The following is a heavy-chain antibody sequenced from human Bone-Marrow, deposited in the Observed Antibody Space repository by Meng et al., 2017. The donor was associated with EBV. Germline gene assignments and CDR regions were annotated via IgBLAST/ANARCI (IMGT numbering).Heavy chain of an antibody. J-gene: IGHJ4*02. Sequence: GELVECGGGLVKSGGSLRLLCAASGFTFSDYYMSWIRQAPGKGLEWVSYISSSGSTIYYADSVKGRFTISRDNAKNSLYLQMNSLRAEDTAVYYCARDVGATNVYDYWGQGTLVTVSS. D-gene: IGHD1-26*01. CDR1: GFTFSDYY. CDR3: ARDVGATNVYDY. CDR2: ISSSGSTI. V-gene: IGHV3-11*01.